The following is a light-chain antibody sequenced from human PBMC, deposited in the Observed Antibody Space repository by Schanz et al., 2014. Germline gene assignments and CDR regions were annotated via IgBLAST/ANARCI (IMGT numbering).Light chain of an antibody. CDR3: QRHGSSPLYT. Sequence: EIVLTQSPGTLSLSPGDRAALSCRASQSVTSNYLAWYQRKPGQAPRLLIFAASNRATAIADRFIGSGSGTDFTLTINRLEPDDFAVYYCQRHGSSPLYTFGQGTKVEVK. V-gene: IGKV3-20*01. J-gene: IGKJ2*01. CDR1: QSVTSNY. CDR2: AAS.